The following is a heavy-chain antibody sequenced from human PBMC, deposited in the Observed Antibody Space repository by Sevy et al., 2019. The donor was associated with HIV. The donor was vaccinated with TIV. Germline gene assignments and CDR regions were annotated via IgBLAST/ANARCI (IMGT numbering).Heavy chain of an antibody. Sequence: GGSLRLSCAASGFTFSSYGMHWVRQAPGKGLEWVAVISYDGSNKYYADSVKGRFTISRDNSKNTLYLQMNSLRAEDTAVYYCAKEGVDPLSYYYYGMDVWGQGTRVTVSS. CDR3: AKEGVDPLSYYYYGMDV. V-gene: IGHV3-30*18. D-gene: IGHD3-3*01. CDR2: ISYDGSNK. J-gene: IGHJ6*02. CDR1: GFTFSSYG.